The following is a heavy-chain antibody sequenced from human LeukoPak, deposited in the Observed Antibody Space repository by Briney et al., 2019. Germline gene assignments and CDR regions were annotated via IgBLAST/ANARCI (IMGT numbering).Heavy chain of an antibody. D-gene: IGHD3-9*01. CDR2: INPGGGST. CDR1: GYTFTSYY. CDR3: ARAGDYYDILTGYYRFDY. J-gene: IGHJ4*02. V-gene: IGHV1-46*01. Sequence: VASVKVSCKASGYTFTSYYMHWVRQAPGQGLEWMGIINPGGGSTSHAQKFQGRVTMTRDMSTSTVYMELSSLRSEDTAVYYCARAGDYYDILTGYYRFDYWGQGTLVTVSS.